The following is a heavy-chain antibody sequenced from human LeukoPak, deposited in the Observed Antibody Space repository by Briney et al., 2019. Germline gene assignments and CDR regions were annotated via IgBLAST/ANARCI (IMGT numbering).Heavy chain of an antibody. CDR1: GFTFRSYA. Sequence: GGSLRLSCAASGFTFRSYAMSWVRQAPGKGLGWVSVISGSGGSTYYADSVKGRFTISRDNSKNTLYLQMNSLRAGDTAVYYWAKGLYSGSYDGFDSWGQGGLVTVSS. CDR2: ISGSGGST. D-gene: IGHD1-26*01. V-gene: IGHV3-23*01. J-gene: IGHJ4*02. CDR3: AKGLYSGSYDGFDS.